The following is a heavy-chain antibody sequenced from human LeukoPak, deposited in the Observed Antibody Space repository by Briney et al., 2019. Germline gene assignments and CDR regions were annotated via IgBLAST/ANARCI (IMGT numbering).Heavy chain of an antibody. CDR2: IYTSGST. CDR1: GGSISSYY. V-gene: IGHV4-4*07. Sequence: SETLSLTCTVSGGSISSYYWSWIRQPAGKGLEWIGRIYTSGSTNYNPSLKSRVTMSVDTSKDQFSLKLSSVTAADTAVYYCARVLYDFWSGYYEYWGQGTLVTVSS. J-gene: IGHJ4*02. CDR3: ARVLYDFWSGYYEY. D-gene: IGHD3-3*01.